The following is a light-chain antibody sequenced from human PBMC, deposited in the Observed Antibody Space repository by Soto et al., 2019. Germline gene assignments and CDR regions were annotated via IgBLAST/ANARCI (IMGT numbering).Light chain of an antibody. Sequence: EIVLTQSPATLSLSPGERATLSCRASQSVSSYLAWYQQKPDQAPRLLIYDASNRATGIPARFSGSGSGTDFNLTISSLEPEDFAVYYCQQRSNWPPWTFGQGTKVEIK. J-gene: IGKJ1*01. CDR1: QSVSSY. V-gene: IGKV3-11*01. CDR3: QQRSNWPPWT. CDR2: DAS.